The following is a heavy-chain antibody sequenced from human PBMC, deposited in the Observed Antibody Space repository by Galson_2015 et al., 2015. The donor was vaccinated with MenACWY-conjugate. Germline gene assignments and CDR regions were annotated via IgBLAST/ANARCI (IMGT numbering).Heavy chain of an antibody. CDR2: IYPGDSDT. CDR3: ARLGYSLVRRTGKHFDY. D-gene: IGHD5-18*01. CDR1: GYSFTSYW. Sequence: QSGAEVKKPGESLKISCTGSGYSFTSYWIGWVRQMPGKGLEWMGIIYPGDSDTRYSPSFQGQVTISADKSISTAYLQWSSLKASDTAMYYCARLGYSLVRRTGKHFDYWGQGTLVTVSS. V-gene: IGHV5-51*01. J-gene: IGHJ4*02.